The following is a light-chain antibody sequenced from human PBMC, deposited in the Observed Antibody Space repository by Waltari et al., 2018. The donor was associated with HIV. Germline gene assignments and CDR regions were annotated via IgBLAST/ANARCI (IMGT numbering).Light chain of an antibody. Sequence: QSTLTQPASVSRPPGQSITISCTGTSSNVGSDDLVHWYQQQPGEAPKLIIYEVTKRPSGVSNRFSGSKSGNTASLTISGLQAEDEADYYCCSCPRSGIRYVFGTGTKVTVL. CDR3: CSCPRSGIRYV. V-gene: IGLV2-23*02. CDR1: SSNVGSDDL. J-gene: IGLJ1*01. CDR2: EVT.